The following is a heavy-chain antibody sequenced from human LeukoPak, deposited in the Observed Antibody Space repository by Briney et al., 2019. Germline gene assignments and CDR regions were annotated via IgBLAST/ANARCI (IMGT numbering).Heavy chain of an antibody. V-gene: IGHV3-11*06. J-gene: IGHJ6*04. CDR3: ARDTAMVYYYGMDV. Sequence: GGSLRLSCAASGFTFSDYYMSWIRQAPAKGLEWVSYISSSSSYTNYADSVKGRFTISRDNAKNSLYLQMNSLRAEDTAVYYCARDTAMVYYYGMDVWGKGTTVTVSS. CDR2: ISSSSSYT. CDR1: GFTFSDYY. D-gene: IGHD5-18*01.